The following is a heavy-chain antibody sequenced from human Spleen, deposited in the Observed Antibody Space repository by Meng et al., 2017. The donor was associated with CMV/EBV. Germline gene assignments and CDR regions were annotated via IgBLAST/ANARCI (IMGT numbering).Heavy chain of an antibody. D-gene: IGHD3-10*01. J-gene: IGHJ4*02. Sequence: GGSLRLSCAASGFTFSNYWMTWVRQGPGKGLEWVANIKQHGNNKYYVDSVRGRFTISRDNAKNSLYLQMNSLRAEDTAVYYCARDSGYYGSGTYYTFDYWGQGTLVTVSS. CDR3: ARDSGYYGSGTYYTFDY. V-gene: IGHV3-7*01. CDR1: GFTFSNYW. CDR2: IKQHGNNK.